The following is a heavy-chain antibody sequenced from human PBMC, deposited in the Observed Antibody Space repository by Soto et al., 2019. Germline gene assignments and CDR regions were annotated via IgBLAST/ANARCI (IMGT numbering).Heavy chain of an antibody. J-gene: IGHJ6*02. D-gene: IGHD6-13*01. V-gene: IGHV3-74*01. CDR1: WFSLSNHW. CDR3: AREIATAGLSSSSLMDV. CDR2: INVGGSAI. Sequence: LRLPCAGAWFSLSNHWMHWVRRAPSKGLVWVSRINVGGSAIHYADSVRGRFTISRDNAKNTLDLQMNSLRGEDTAVYYCAREIATAGLSSSSLMDVWGQGTTVTVSS.